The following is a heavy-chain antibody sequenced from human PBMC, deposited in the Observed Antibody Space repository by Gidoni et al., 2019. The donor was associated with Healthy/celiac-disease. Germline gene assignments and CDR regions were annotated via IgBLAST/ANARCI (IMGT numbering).Heavy chain of an antibody. CDR2: SYYSGST. Sequence: QLQLQESGPGLVKPSETLSLTCTVSGGSISSSSYYWGWIRQPPGKGLEWIGSSYYSGSTYYNPSLKSRVTISVDTSKNQFSLKLSSVTAADTAVYYCARHNEIRGYSYGRTDYWGQGTLVTVSS. V-gene: IGHV4-39*01. CDR1: GGSISSSSYY. D-gene: IGHD5-18*01. J-gene: IGHJ4*02. CDR3: ARHNEIRGYSYGRTDY.